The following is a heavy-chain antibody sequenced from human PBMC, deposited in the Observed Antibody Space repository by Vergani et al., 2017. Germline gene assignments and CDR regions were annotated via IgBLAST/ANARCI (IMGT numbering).Heavy chain of an antibody. V-gene: IGHV1-2*02. CDR3: ARGGEGYGDQASRGDAFDI. CDR2: INPNSGVT. Sequence: QVQLVQSGAEVKKPGASVKVSCKASGYTLTGYYMHWVRQAPGQGLEWMGWINPNSGVTNYAQKFQGRVTMTRDTSISTAYMELSRLRSDDTAVYYCARGGEGYGDQASRGDAFDIWGQGTMVTVSS. CDR1: GYTLTGYY. D-gene: IGHD4-17*01. J-gene: IGHJ3*02.